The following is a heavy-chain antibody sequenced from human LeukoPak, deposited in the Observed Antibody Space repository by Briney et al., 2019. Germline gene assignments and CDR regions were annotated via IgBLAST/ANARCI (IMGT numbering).Heavy chain of an antibody. J-gene: IGHJ1*01. Sequence: GESLKISCKGSGYSFTSYWVAWVRQMPGKGLEWMGIIFPADSDTRYSPSFQGQVTISVDKSIKTAYLQWSSLKASDTAMYYCARHRYFQLWGQGTLVTVSS. V-gene: IGHV5-51*01. CDR3: ARHRYFQL. CDR2: IFPADSDT. CDR1: GYSFTSYW.